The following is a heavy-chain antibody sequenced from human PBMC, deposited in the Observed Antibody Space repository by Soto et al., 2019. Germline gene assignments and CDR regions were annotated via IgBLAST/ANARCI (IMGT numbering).Heavy chain of an antibody. V-gene: IGHV3-23*01. J-gene: IGHJ6*02. Sequence: GGSLRLSCAASGFTFGSYAMSWVRQAPGKGLEWVSGIRGSGDSTYYADSVKGRFTISRDNSKNTLYLQMNSLRAEDTAVYYCAKEVGVASIIAVAGDVGLDYGVDVWGQGTTVTVSS. CDR2: IRGSGDST. CDR3: AKEVGVASIIAVAGDVGLDYGVDV. CDR1: GFTFGSYA. D-gene: IGHD6-19*01.